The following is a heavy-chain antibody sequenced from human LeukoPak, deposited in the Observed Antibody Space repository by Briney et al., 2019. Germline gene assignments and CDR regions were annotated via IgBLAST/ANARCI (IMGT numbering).Heavy chain of an antibody. D-gene: IGHD3-22*01. CDR3: ATQDSMYYLDY. CDR1: GFTFSSYA. CDR2: ISGSGGST. V-gene: IGHV3-23*01. Sequence: GGSLRLSCAASGFTFSSYAMSWVRQAPGKGLEWDSAISGSGGSTYYADSVKSRFTISRDNSKNTLYLQMNSLRAEDTAVYYCATQDSMYYLDYWGQGTLVTVSS. J-gene: IGHJ4*02.